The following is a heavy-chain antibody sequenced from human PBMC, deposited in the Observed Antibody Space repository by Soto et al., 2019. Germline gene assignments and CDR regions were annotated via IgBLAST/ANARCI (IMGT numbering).Heavy chain of an antibody. CDR3: AIGWDL. CDR2: ISYSGSP. J-gene: IGHJ6*02. CDR1: GVSVSRDYQ. V-gene: IGHV4-30-4*01. Sequence: PSETLSLTYTVSGVSVSRDYQLICIRQPPGKGLEWIGHISYSGSPYYHPSLRSRLIISVDTSKNQFYLKVKSVTDADTAVYYCAIGWDLWGHGLMVTVSS.